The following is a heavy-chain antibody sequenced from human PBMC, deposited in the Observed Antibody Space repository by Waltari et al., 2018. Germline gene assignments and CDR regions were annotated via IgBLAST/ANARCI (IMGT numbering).Heavy chain of an antibody. D-gene: IGHD6-19*01. J-gene: IGHJ5*01. Sequence: EVQLVESGGGLIQPGGSLRLSCVASGLTVRNYMSWVRQAPGKGLWWVSGIYTGVSTDYADSLTGRFIISRDNSKNTLYLQVNNLKAEDTAVYYCATSMAVAGKGRGWFDSWGQGTLVTVSS. CDR3: ATSMAVAGKGRGWFDS. CDR2: IYTGVST. CDR1: GLTVRNY. V-gene: IGHV3-53*01.